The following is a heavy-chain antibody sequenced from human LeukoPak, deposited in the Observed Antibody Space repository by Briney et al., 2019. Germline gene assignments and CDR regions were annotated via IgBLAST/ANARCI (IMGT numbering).Heavy chain of an antibody. CDR3: ASALTPIEYSSWNGRDYYYYYMDV. D-gene: IGHD6-6*01. Sequence: PGGSLRLSCAASGFPFDDYGMTWVRQAPGKGLEWVSSISSSSSYIYYADSVKGRFTISRDNAKNSLYLQMSSLRAEDTAVYYCASALTPIEYSSWNGRDYYYYYMDVWGKGTTVTVSS. J-gene: IGHJ6*03. CDR2: ISSSSSYI. V-gene: IGHV3-21*01. CDR1: GFPFDDYG.